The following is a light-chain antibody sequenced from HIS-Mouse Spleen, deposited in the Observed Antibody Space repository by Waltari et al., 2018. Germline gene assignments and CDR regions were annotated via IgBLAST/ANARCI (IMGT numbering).Light chain of an antibody. CDR2: DAS. J-gene: IGKJ3*01. V-gene: IGKV3-11*01. CDR3: QQRSNWPGIT. Sequence: EIVLTQSPATLSLSPGERATLSCRASQSVSSYLAWYQQKPGQAPRLLIDDASNRATGIPARFSGSGSGTDFTLTISSLEPEDFAVYYCQQRSNWPGITFGPGTKVDIK. CDR1: QSVSSY.